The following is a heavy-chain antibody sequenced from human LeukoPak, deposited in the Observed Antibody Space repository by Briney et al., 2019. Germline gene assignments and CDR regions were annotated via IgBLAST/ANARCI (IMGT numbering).Heavy chain of an antibody. CDR2: ISAYNGNT. CDR1: GYTFTSYG. CDR3: ARDAPDYDFWSGYYIFDY. Sequence: ASVKVSCKASGYTFTSYGISWVRQAPGQGLEWIGWISAYNGNTNYAQKLQGRVTMTTDTSTSTAYMELRSLRSDDTAVYYCARDAPDYDFWSGYYIFDYWGQGTLVTVSS. D-gene: IGHD3-3*01. J-gene: IGHJ4*02. V-gene: IGHV1-18*01.